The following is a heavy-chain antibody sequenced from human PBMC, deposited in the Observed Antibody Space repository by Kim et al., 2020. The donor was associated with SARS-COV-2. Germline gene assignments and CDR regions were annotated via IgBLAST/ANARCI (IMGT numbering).Heavy chain of an antibody. J-gene: IGHJ3*02. Sequence: GSLRLSCAASGFSFSDSAMHWVRQASGKGLEWVGRIRSKANNYATTYAASVKGRFTISRDDSKNAAYLQMNSLKTEDTAVYYCTRVPGTRLAFWDAYDI. V-gene: IGHV3-73*01. CDR3: TRVPGTRLAFWDAYDI. CDR2: IRSKANNYAT. D-gene: IGHD3-3*02. CDR1: GFSFSDSA.